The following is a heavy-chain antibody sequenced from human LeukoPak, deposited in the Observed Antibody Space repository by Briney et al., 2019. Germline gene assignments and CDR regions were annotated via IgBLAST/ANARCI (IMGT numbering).Heavy chain of an antibody. CDR1: GFTFSSYA. D-gene: IGHD6-19*01. CDR3: AKINSGWYRGTKYYFDY. J-gene: IGHJ4*02. Sequence: GGSLRLSCAASGFTFSSYAMSWVRQAPGKGLEWVSAISGSGGSTHYADSVKGRFTISRDNSKNTLYLQMNSLRAEDTAVYYCAKINSGWYRGTKYYFDYWGQGTLVTVSS. CDR2: ISGSGGST. V-gene: IGHV3-23*01.